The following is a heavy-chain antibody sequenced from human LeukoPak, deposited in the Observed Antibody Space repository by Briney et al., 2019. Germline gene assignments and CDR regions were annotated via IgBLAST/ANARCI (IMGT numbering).Heavy chain of an antibody. CDR1: GXTFSSYS. CDR3: ARDRGSNDYGDYGNYYYYGMDV. V-gene: IGHV3-48*02. D-gene: IGHD4-17*01. CDR2: ISSSSSTI. Sequence: GSLRLSCAASGXTFSSYSRNWVRQAPGKGLEWVSYISSSSSTIYYADSVKGRFTISRDNAKNSLYLQMNSLRDEDTAVYYCARDRGSNDYGDYGNYYYYGMDVWGQGTTVTVSS. J-gene: IGHJ6*02.